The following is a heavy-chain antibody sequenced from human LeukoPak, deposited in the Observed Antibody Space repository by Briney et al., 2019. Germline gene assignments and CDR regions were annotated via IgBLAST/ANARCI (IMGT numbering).Heavy chain of an antibody. J-gene: IGHJ4*02. CDR1: GGSISSGGYY. V-gene: IGHV4-31*03. D-gene: IGHD6-13*01. CDR2: IYYSGST. CDR3: ARASVSIAAAGTSPLFDY. Sequence: SQTLSLTCTVSGGSISSGGYYWSWIHQHPGKGLEWIGYIYYSGSTYYNPSLKSRVTISVDTSKNQFSLKLSSVTAADTAVYYCARASVSIAAAGTSPLFDYWGQGTLVTVSS.